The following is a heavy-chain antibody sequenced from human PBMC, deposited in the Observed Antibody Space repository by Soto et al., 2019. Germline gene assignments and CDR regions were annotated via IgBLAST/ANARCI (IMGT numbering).Heavy chain of an antibody. J-gene: IGHJ4*02. Sequence: PGGSLRLSCAASGFTFSSYAMSWVRQAPGKGLEWVSTISDSGGSTYYADSVKGRSTISRDNSKNTLYLQMNSLRAEDTALYYCAKVPYGSGSYYYFDYWGQGTLVTVSS. D-gene: IGHD3-10*01. V-gene: IGHV3-23*01. CDR3: AKVPYGSGSYYYFDY. CDR2: ISDSGGST. CDR1: GFTFSSYA.